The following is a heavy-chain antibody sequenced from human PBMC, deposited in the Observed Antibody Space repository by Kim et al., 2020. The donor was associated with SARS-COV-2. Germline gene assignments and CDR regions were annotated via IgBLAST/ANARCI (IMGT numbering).Heavy chain of an antibody. J-gene: IGHJ4*02. V-gene: IGHV1-3*01. D-gene: IGHD6-13*01. CDR3: ARVDLSVSSWFSLDY. CDR2: INAGNGNT. Sequence: ASVKVSCKASGYTFTTYGIHWVRQAPGQRLEWMGWINAGNGNTKYSQKFQARVTITRDTSASTAYMEVRSLRPEDTAVYYCARVDLSVSSWFSLDYWGQGTLVTVSS. CDR1: GYTFTTYG.